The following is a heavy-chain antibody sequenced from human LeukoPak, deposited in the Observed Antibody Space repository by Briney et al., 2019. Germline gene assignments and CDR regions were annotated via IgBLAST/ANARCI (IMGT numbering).Heavy chain of an antibody. Sequence: SVNVSCKASGGTFSSYAISWVRQAPGPGLEWMGGIIPIFGTANYAQKFQGRVTITADESTSTAYMELSSLRSEDTAVYYCASPPITQVVTQYFQHWGQGTLVTVSS. V-gene: IGHV1-69*13. J-gene: IGHJ1*01. CDR1: GGTFSSYA. CDR2: IIPIFGTA. CDR3: ASPPITQVVTQYFQH. D-gene: IGHD3-22*01.